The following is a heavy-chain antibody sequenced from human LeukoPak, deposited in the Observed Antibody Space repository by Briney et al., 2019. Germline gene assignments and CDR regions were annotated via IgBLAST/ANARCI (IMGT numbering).Heavy chain of an antibody. J-gene: IGHJ6*03. CDR1: GYTFTSYD. D-gene: IGHD3-10*01. CDR3: AIRYGSGEKYYYYYYMDV. CDR2: MNPNSGNT. V-gene: IGHV1-8*01. Sequence: ASVKVSCKASGYTFTSYDINWVRQATGQGLEWMGWMNPNSGNTGYAQKFQCRVTMTRNTSISTAYMERSSLRSEDTAVYYCAIRYGSGEKYYYYYYMDVWGKGTTVTVSS.